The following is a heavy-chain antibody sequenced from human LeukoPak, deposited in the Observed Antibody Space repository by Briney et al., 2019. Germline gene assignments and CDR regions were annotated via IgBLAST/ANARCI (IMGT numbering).Heavy chain of an antibody. CDR3: ARGPKWLALI. J-gene: IGHJ3*02. CDR2: INPNSGGT. V-gene: IGHV1-2*02. CDR1: GYTFTSYY. D-gene: IGHD6-19*01. Sequence: ASVKVSCKASGYTFTSYYMHWVRQAPGQGLEWMGWINPNSGGTNYAQKFQGRVTMTRNTSISTAYMELSSLRSEDTAVYYCARGPKWLALIWGQGTMVTVSS.